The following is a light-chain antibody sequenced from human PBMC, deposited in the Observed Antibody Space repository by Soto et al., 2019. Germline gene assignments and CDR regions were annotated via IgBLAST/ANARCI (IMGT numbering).Light chain of an antibody. Sequence: DIQMTQSPSSLSASVGDRVTITCQASHDISKYLNWYQQKPGKAPELLIYDASNLETGVPSRFSGSGFGTHFTFTISSLQPEDIATYYCQQYDDLPPRTFGQGTKLEFK. CDR1: HDISKY. V-gene: IGKV1-33*01. CDR3: QQYDDLPPRT. CDR2: DAS. J-gene: IGKJ2*02.